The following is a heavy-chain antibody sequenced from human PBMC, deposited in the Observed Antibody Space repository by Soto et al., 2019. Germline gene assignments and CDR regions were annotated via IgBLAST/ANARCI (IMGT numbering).Heavy chain of an antibody. Sequence: GGSLRLSCAASGFTFSSYAMSWVRQAPGKGLEWVSAISGSGGSTYYADSVKGRFTISRDNSKNTLYLQMNSLRAEDTAVYYCAKDLGYATLTWQLVPDYWGQGTLVTVSS. CDR3: AKDLGYATLTWQLVPDY. V-gene: IGHV3-23*01. CDR2: ISGSGGST. CDR1: GFTFSSYA. D-gene: IGHD6-6*01. J-gene: IGHJ4*02.